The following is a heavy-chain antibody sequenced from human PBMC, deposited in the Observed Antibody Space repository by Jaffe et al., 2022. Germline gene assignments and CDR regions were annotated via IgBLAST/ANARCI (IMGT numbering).Heavy chain of an antibody. Sequence: QVQLVQSGGEVKKPGASVTVSCKASGYSFTTYGISWVRQAPGQGLEWMGWISGYSGHTMYARNLQGRVTVTTDTSTSTSYMELRSLRSDDTAVYYCARDERSADYGDYGYFDCWGQGTLVTVSS. CDR1: GYSFTTYG. D-gene: IGHD4-17*01. V-gene: IGHV1-18*01. CDR3: ARDERSADYGDYGYFDC. CDR2: ISGYSGHT. J-gene: IGHJ4*02.